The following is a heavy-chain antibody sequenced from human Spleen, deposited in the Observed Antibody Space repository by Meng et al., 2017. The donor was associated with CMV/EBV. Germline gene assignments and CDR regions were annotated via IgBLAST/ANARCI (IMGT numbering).Heavy chain of an antibody. V-gene: IGHV3-23*01. CDR1: GFSFSTSD. Sequence: SCSSSGFSFSTSDLTWVRLAPGKGLEWVSDISGGGGTTWFADAVKGRFTISRDTSKNMVYLLMNSLRAEDTALYYCAKGGGSWYLDSWGQGTLVTVSS. CDR2: ISGGGGTT. J-gene: IGHJ4*02. D-gene: IGHD6-13*01. CDR3: AKGGGSWYLDS.